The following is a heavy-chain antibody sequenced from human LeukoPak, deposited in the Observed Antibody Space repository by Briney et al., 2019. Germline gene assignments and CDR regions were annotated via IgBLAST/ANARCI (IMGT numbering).Heavy chain of an antibody. Sequence: AGGSLRLSCAASGFTFSSYVMHWVRQAPGKGLEWVAIISYDGSNEYYADSVKGRFTISRDNSKNTLYLQMNSLRAADTAVYYCAKDPKWLPPLGYYYYYMDVWGKGTTVTISS. D-gene: IGHD5-12*01. CDR3: AKDPKWLPPLGYYYYYMDV. CDR1: GFTFSSYV. CDR2: ISYDGSNE. V-gene: IGHV3-30*04. J-gene: IGHJ6*03.